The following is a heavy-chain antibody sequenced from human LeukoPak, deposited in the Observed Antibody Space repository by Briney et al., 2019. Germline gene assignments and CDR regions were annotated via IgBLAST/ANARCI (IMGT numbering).Heavy chain of an antibody. CDR3: ARESGSVTSEVDFDY. CDR1: GFTFSDFT. V-gene: IGHV3-7*01. Sequence: PGGSLRLSCAASGFTFSDFTMSWVRQAPGKGLEWVATIRQDGSQKYYVDSVKGRFTISRDNAKNSLYLQMNSLRAEDTAVYYCARESGSVTSEVDFDYWGQGTLVTVSS. J-gene: IGHJ4*02. D-gene: IGHD4-17*01. CDR2: IRQDGSQK.